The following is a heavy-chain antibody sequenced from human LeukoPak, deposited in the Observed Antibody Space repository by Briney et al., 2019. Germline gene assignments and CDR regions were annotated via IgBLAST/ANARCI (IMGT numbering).Heavy chain of an antibody. D-gene: IGHD3-10*01. CDR2: INTNTGNP. CDR1: GYIFTSYA. CDR3: AKGGVPFYYGSGSYCPA. J-gene: IGHJ5*02. V-gene: IGHV7-4-1*02. Sequence: ASVKVSCKASGYIFTSYALNWVRQAPGQGLEWMGWINTNTGNPTYAQGFTGRFVFSLDTSVRTAFLQINSLQTEDTAVYYCAKGGVPFYYGSGSYCPAWGQGTLVTASS.